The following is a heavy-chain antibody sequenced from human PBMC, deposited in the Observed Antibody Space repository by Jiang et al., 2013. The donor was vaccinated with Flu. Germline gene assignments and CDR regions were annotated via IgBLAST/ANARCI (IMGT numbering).Heavy chain of an antibody. CDR3: ARSMMIIWGGGIPVGDAFDI. CDR1: GDSIKNIAYY. D-gene: IGHD3-16*01. J-gene: IGHJ3*02. V-gene: IGHV4-39*01. CDR2: MFYSGNT. Sequence: LLKPSETLSLTCTVSGDSIKNIAYYWGWVRRPPGKKLEWIGSMFYSGNTYYSPSLKDRVSISVDTSKNQFSLRLSSVTAADTAVYFCARSMMIIWGGGIPVGDAFDIWGQGTSGHRLL.